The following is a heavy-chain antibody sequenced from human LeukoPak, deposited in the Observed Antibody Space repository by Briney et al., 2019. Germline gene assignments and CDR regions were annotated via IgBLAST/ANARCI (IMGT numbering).Heavy chain of an antibody. CDR1: GGSISSSSYY. CDR3: ASPIALYDSSGYRFDY. Sequence: SETLSLTCTVSGGSISSSSYYWGWIRQPPGKGLEWIGSIYYSGSTYYNPSLKSRVTISVDTSKNQFSLKLSSVTAADTAVYYCASPIALYDSSGYRFDYWGQGTLVTVSS. D-gene: IGHD3-22*01. V-gene: IGHV4-39*07. J-gene: IGHJ4*02. CDR2: IYYSGST.